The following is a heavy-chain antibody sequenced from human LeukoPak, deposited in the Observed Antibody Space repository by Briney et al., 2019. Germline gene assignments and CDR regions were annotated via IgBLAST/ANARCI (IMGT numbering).Heavy chain of an antibody. Sequence: PSETLSLTCAVSCASVSGYYWSWIRQSPGKGLEWIGEIIHTGSTNYNPSLKSRVTISIDTSKNQLSLKLSSVTAADTAVYYCAREGGGNSYWGQGTLVTVST. V-gene: IGHV4-34*12. D-gene: IGHD4-23*01. CDR1: CASVSGYY. J-gene: IGHJ4*02. CDR3: AREGGGNSY. CDR2: IIHTGST.